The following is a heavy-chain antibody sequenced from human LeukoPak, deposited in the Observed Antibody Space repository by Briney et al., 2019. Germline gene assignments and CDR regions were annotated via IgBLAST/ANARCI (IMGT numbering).Heavy chain of an antibody. CDR1: GGSISSYY. Sequence: SETLSLTCTVSGGSISSYYWSWIRQPPGKGLEWIGYIYASGSTNYNPSLKSRVTISVDTSKNQFSLKLSSVTAADTAVYYCARHTRYCSGGSCYLEAFDIWGQGTMVTVSS. V-gene: IGHV4-4*09. J-gene: IGHJ3*02. D-gene: IGHD2-15*01. CDR3: ARHTRYCSGGSCYLEAFDI. CDR2: IYASGST.